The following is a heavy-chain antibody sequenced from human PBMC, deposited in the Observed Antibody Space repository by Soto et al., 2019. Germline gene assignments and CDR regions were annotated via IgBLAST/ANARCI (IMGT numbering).Heavy chain of an antibody. J-gene: IGHJ6*02. Sequence: PGGSLRLSCAASGFAFSTYWMNWVRQAPGKGLEWVANIKQDGSEKYYVGPVKGRFAISRDNTKESLFLQMNNLRAEATAVYYCVRDWSTFWGMDVWGQGTTVTVSS. CDR1: GFAFSTYW. V-gene: IGHV3-7*01. CDR3: VRDWSTFWGMDV. CDR2: IKQDGSEK.